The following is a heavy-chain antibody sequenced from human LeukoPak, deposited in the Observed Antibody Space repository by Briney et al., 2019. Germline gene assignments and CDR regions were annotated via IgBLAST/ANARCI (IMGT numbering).Heavy chain of an antibody. V-gene: IGHV4-59*08. J-gene: IGHJ4*02. Sequence: KPSETLSLTCTVSGGSISSYYWSWIRQPPGKRLEWIGYIYYTGNTNYNPSLKSRITISIDTSKNQFSLKLSSVTAADTAVYYCARVGYAYAFDYWGQGTLVTVSS. CDR1: GGSISSYY. CDR3: ARVGYAYAFDY. CDR2: IYYTGNT. D-gene: IGHD5-18*01.